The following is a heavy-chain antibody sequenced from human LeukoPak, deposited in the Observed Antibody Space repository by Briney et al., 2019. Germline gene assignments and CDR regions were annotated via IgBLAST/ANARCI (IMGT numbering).Heavy chain of an antibody. CDR1: GYTFTGYY. CDR3: ARSEGANYYFDY. J-gene: IGHJ4*02. CDR2: INPSGGST. D-gene: IGHD1-26*01. V-gene: IGHV1-46*01. Sequence: ASVKVSCKASGYTFTGYYMHWVRQAPGQGLEWMGIINPSGGSTSYAQKFQGRVTMTRDMSTSTVYMELSSLRSEDTAVYYCARSEGANYYFDYWGQGTLVTVSS.